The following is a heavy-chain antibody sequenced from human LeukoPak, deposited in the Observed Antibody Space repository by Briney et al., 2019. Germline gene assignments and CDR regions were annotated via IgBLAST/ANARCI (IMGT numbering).Heavy chain of an antibody. CDR2: INPSDDST. CDR3: ARAYYESSAYRHAVYFDY. D-gene: IGHD3-22*01. J-gene: IGHJ4*02. V-gene: IGHV1-46*02. Sequence: ASVKVSCKASGYTFNSSYMHWVRQAPGQGLEWMGIINPSDDSTRYAQKFQSRVTMTKDTSTNTVYMHLSSLSSDDTAVYYCARAYYESSAYRHAVYFDYWGQGTLDTVSS. CDR1: GYTFNSSY.